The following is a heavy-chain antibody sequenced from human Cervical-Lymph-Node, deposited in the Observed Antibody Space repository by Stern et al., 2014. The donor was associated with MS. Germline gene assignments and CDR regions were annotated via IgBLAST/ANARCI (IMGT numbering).Heavy chain of an antibody. CDR1: GDSITSDTW. J-gene: IGHJ5*02. D-gene: IGHD5-12*01. CDR2: IHHSGTT. V-gene: IGHV4-4*02. CDR3: ARASLGGYDWFDP. Sequence: QLQLQESGPGLVKASGTLSLTCAVSGDSITSDTWWSWVRQPPRKGLEWIGEIHHSGTTNYNPSLESRLTISLDKSKNQFSLILTSVTAADTAVYYCARASLGGYDWFDPWGQGTLVTVSS.